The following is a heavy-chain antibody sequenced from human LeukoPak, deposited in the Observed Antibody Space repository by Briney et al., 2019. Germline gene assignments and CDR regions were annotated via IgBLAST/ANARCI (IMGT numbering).Heavy chain of an antibody. V-gene: IGHV1-24*01. CDR2: FDPEDGET. CDR3: ATGSDVYYDILTGYRDAFDI. CDR1: GYTLTELS. Sequence: ASVKVSCKVSGYTLTELSMHWVRQAPGKGLEWMGGFDPEDGETIYAQKFQGRVTMTEDTSTDTAYMELSSLRSEDTAVCYCATGSDVYYDILTGYRDAFDIWGQGTMVTVSS. J-gene: IGHJ3*02. D-gene: IGHD3-9*01.